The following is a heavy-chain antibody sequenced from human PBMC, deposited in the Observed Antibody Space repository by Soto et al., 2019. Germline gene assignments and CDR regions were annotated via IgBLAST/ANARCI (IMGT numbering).Heavy chain of an antibody. Sequence: QVQLQQWGAGLLKPSETLSLTCAVYGGSFSGYYWSWIRQPPGKGLEWIGEINHSGSTNYNPSLKIRVTISVDSSMNHFSLKLSSVTAADTAVYYCARLGGDRHWGQGTLVTVSS. D-gene: IGHD2-21*02. CDR3: ARLGGDRH. CDR1: GGSFSGYY. J-gene: IGHJ4*02. V-gene: IGHV4-34*01. CDR2: INHSGST.